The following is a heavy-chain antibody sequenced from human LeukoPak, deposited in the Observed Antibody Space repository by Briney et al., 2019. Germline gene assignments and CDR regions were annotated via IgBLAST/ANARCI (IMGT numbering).Heavy chain of an antibody. CDR1: AFIFSSHV. D-gene: IGHD3-10*01. CDR2: ISDDGSRK. CDR3: ARDYYGSGSHATGMDV. V-gene: IGHV3-30-3*01. J-gene: IGHJ6*02. Sequence: PGGSLRLSCVASAFIFSSHVIPWVRQAPGQGLEWVAMISDDGSRKYHADSVKGRFSISRDNSKNTLFLQMNSLRVDDTAVYYCARDYYGSGSHATGMDVWGQGTTVTVSS.